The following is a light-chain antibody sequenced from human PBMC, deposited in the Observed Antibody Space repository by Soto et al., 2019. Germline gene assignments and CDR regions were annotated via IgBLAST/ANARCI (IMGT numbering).Light chain of an antibody. V-gene: IGLV2-23*03. CDR3: CSYAGSSTFVV. CDR2: EGS. Sequence: QPVLTQPASVSGSPGQSITISCTGTSSDVGSYNLVSWYQQHPGKAPKLMIYEGSKRPSGVSNRFSGSKSGNTASLTISGLQAEDEADYYCCSYAGSSTFVVFGGGTKLTVL. J-gene: IGLJ2*01. CDR1: SSDVGSYNL.